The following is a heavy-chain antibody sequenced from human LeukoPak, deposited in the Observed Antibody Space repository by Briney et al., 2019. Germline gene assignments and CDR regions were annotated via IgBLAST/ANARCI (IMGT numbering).Heavy chain of an antibody. V-gene: IGHV3-30*18. J-gene: IGHJ4*02. D-gene: IGHD2-21*01. Sequence: PGGSLRLSCAASGFTFSSYGMHWVRQAPGKGLEWVAVISYDGSNKYYADSVKGRFAISRDNSKNTLYLQMNSLRAEDTSVYYCAKGELAYCGGDCYDLDYWGQGTLVTVSS. CDR1: GFTFSSYG. CDR2: ISYDGSNK. CDR3: AKGELAYCGGDCYDLDY.